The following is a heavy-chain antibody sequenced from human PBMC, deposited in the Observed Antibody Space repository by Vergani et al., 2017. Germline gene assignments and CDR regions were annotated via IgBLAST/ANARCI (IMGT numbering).Heavy chain of an antibody. V-gene: IGHV3-11*01. CDR1: GFFFSDYY. CDR2: IASSDTTV. D-gene: IGHD6-19*01. Sequence: VQLVESAGGLVKLGGPLRFPCIAFGFFFSDYYMSWLGQAPGKGLEWISYIASSDTTVYYADSGKGRFTISRDISKNTLFLHMNTLRPEDTAVYYCAKDGRSEVAGTFGAFDIWGQGTMVTVSS. J-gene: IGHJ3*02. CDR3: AKDGRSEVAGTFGAFDI.